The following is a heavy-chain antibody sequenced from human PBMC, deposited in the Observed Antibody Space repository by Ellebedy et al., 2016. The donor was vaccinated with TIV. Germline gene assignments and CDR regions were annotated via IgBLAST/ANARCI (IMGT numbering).Heavy chain of an antibody. CDR2: IYHSGST. CDR1: GYSISSGYY. Sequence: SETLSLTXTVSGYSISSGYYWGWIRQPPGKGLEWIGSIYHSGSTYYNPSLKSRVTISVDTSKNQFSLKLSSVTAADTAVYYCARVGLQPEDAFDIWGQGTMVTVSS. V-gene: IGHV4-38-2*02. CDR3: ARVGLQPEDAFDI. D-gene: IGHD5-18*01. J-gene: IGHJ3*02.